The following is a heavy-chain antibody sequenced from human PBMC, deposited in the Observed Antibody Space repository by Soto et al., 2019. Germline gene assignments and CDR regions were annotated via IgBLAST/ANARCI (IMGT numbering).Heavy chain of an antibody. CDR2: IYYSGST. CDR3: ARGWYYGSGSYLNWFDP. J-gene: IGHJ5*02. CDR1: GGSISSYY. D-gene: IGHD3-10*01. Sequence: SETLSLTCTVSGGSISSYYWSWIRQPPGKGLEWIGYIYYSGSTNYNPSLKSRATISVDTSKNQFSLKLSSVTAADTAVYYCARGWYYGSGSYLNWFDPWGQGTLVTVSS. V-gene: IGHV4-59*01.